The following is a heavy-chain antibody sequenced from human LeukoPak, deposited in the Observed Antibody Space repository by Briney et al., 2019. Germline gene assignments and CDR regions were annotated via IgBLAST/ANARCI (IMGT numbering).Heavy chain of an antibody. CDR1: GGSISSGGYS. D-gene: IGHD5-12*01. CDR3: ARGRDIGWFDP. V-gene: IGHV4-30-2*01. CDR2: IYHNGST. Sequence: PSQTLSLTCAVSGGSISSGGYSWSWIRQPPGKGLEWIGYIYHNGSTYYNPSLKSRVTISVDRSKNQFSLKLSSVTAADTAVYYCARGRDIGWFDPWGQGTLVTVSS. J-gene: IGHJ5*02.